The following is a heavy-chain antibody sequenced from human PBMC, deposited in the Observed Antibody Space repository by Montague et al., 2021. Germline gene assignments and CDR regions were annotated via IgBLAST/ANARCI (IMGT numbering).Heavy chain of an antibody. J-gene: IGHJ5*02. CDR2: MFYGGAT. CDR1: SGSIFHAH. CDR3: AKQDYFVSGTSYKGVDP. D-gene: IGHD3-10*01. V-gene: IGHV4-59*08. Sequence: SETLSLTCTVSSGSIFHAHWSWVRQPPGKGLEWLGSMFYGGATSNNPSLKSRVTMSIDTSTNQFSLKLSFVTAADTAVYYCAKQDYFVSGTSYKGVDPWGQGILVTVSS.